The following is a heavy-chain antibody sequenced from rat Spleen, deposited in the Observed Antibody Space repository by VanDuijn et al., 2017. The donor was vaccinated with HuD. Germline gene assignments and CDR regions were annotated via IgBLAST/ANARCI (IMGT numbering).Heavy chain of an antibody. CDR2: FSSGTGNT. V-gene: IGHV5-25*01. Sequence: EVQLVESDGGLVQPGGSLKLSCAASGFTVSDYYMAWVRQAPTEGLEWVATFSSGTGNTYYRDSVKGRFTISRDNAKNTLYLQMDSLTSEDTATYYCATYSDYATSPFASWGRGALVTVSS. D-gene: IGHD1-6*01. J-gene: IGHJ3*01. CDR3: ATYSDYATSPFAS. CDR1: GFTVSDYY.